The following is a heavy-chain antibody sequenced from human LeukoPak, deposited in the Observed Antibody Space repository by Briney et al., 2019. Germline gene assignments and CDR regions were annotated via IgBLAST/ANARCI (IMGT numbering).Heavy chain of an antibody. J-gene: IGHJ6*03. CDR1: GFTFSSYG. CDR2: IWYDGSNK. V-gene: IGHV3-33*06. CDR3: AKSGFMGIAAHDYYYMDV. Sequence: PGRSLRLSCAASGFTFSSYGMHWVRQAQGKGLEWVAVIWYDGSNKYYADSVKGRFTISRDNSKNTLYLQMNSLRAEDTAVYYCAKSGFMGIAAHDYYYMDVWGKGTTVTVSS. D-gene: IGHD6-6*01.